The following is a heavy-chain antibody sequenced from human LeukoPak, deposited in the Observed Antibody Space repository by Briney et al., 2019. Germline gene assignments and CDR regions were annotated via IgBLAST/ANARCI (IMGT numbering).Heavy chain of an antibody. V-gene: IGHV1-18*01. CDR2: ISVHNGNT. J-gene: IGHJ3*01. CDR1: GYTFINYG. Sequence: GASVKVSCKASGYTFINYGISWVRQAPGQGLEWMGWISVHNGNTNYAQKLQDRVTMTTDTSTSTAYMELRSLRSDDTAVYYCARDIHDILTGYPANPFDVWGHGTMVTVSS. CDR3: ARDIHDILTGYPANPFDV. D-gene: IGHD3-9*01.